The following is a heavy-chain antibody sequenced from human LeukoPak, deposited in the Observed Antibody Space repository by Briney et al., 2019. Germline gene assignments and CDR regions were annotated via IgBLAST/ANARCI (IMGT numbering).Heavy chain of an antibody. CDR2: IIPIFGTA. V-gene: IGHV1-69*05. CDR1: GGTFSSYA. CDR3: ARDLYYYDSSGYPGPFDY. J-gene: IGHJ4*02. D-gene: IGHD3-22*01. Sequence: SVKVSCKASGGTFSSYAISWVRQAPGQGLEWMGRIIPIFGTANYAQKFQGRVTITTDESTSTAYMELSSLRSEDTAVYYCARDLYYYDSSGYPGPFDYWGQGTPVTVSS.